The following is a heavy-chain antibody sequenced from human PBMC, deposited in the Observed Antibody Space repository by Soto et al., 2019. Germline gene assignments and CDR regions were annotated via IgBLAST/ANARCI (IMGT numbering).Heavy chain of an antibody. D-gene: IGHD3-3*01. CDR3: VKGRNPYYDLWSDY. CDR1: GFNFNNYA. J-gene: IGHJ4*02. CDR2: INWNSGRI. Sequence: EVQLVESGGGLVQPGGSLRLSCAASGFNFNNYAMHWVRQAPGKGLEWVSGINWNSGRIVYADSVKGRFTISRDNAKSSLYLQMNSLRAEDTAFYYCVKGRNPYYDLWSDYWGQGTLVTVSS. V-gene: IGHV3-9*01.